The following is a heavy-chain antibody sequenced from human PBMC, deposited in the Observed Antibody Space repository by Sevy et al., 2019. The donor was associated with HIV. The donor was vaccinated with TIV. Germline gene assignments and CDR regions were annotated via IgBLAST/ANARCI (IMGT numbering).Heavy chain of an antibody. CDR3: ARAVTADGARARFFDY. J-gene: IGHJ4*02. Sequence: ASVKVSCKASGYTFTCYYMHWVRQAPGQGLEWMGIINPSGGSVNYAQKFQGRVTMTRDTSTSTVYMELNSLRSEDTAVYYCARAVTADGARARFFDYWGQGTLVTVSS. CDR1: GYTFTCYY. CDR2: INPSGGSV. D-gene: IGHD6-13*01. V-gene: IGHV1-46*01.